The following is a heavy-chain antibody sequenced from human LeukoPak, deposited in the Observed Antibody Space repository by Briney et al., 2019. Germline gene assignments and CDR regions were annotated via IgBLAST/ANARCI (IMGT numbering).Heavy chain of an antibody. CDR1: GITLSNYG. CDR2: ISDSGGRT. Sequence: GGSLRLSCAVSGITLSNYGMSWVRQAPGKGLEWVAGISDSGGRTNYADSVKGRFTISRDNPKNTIYLQMTSLRAEDTAVYFCARRGVVIRVILVGFHKEAYYFDSWGQGALVTVSS. J-gene: IGHJ4*02. V-gene: IGHV3-23*01. D-gene: IGHD3-22*01. CDR3: ARRGVVIRVILVGFHKEAYYFDS.